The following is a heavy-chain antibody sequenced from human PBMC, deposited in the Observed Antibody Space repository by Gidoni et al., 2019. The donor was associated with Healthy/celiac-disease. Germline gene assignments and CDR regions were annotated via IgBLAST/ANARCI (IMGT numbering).Heavy chain of an antibody. D-gene: IGHD6-6*01. CDR1: GGSFSGYY. Sequence: QVQLQQWGAGLLKPSETLSLTCAVYGGSFSGYYWSWIRKPPGKGLEWIGEINHSGSTNYNPSLKSRVTISVDTSKNQFSLKLSSVTAADTAVYYCARGQLKRAARPHPLYYFDYWGQGTLVTVSS. V-gene: IGHV4-34*01. CDR3: ARGQLKRAARPHPLYYFDY. CDR2: INHSGST. J-gene: IGHJ4*02.